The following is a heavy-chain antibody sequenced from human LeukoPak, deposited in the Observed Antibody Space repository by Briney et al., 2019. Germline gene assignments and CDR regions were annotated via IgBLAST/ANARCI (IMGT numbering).Heavy chain of an antibody. Sequence: SETLSLTCTASGGSFSTYYCSWIRQPPGKRLEWIGYIYYSGSTNYNPSLKSRVTISIDTSKNQFSLKLSSVTAADTAMYYCARGAKWELLDLERKYSVVYWGEGTLVTVSS. CDR3: ARGAKWELLDLERKYSVVY. CDR2: IYYSGST. D-gene: IGHD1-26*01. V-gene: IGHV4-59*01. CDR1: GGSFSTYY. J-gene: IGHJ4*02.